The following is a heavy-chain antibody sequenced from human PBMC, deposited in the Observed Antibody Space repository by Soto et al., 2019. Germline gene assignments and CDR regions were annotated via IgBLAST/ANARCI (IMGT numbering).Heavy chain of an antibody. CDR2: ISGSGCST. CDR1: GFTFSRYR. CDR3: AKGLRSFDY. Sequence: AWSLRLSCPASGFTFSRYRMNGVRRAPGKGLEWVSAISGSGCSTYYADSVKGRFTISRDNSKNTLYLQRNSLRAEDTAVYYCAKGLRSFDYWGQGYLVIVSS. J-gene: IGHJ4*02. V-gene: IGHV3-23*01.